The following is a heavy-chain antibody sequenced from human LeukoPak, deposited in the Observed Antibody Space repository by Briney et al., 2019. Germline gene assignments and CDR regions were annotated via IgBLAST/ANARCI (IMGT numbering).Heavy chain of an antibody. CDR3: ARGYQDYGSGSYYNDAFDI. Sequence: GGSLRLSCAASGFTFSNYGMHWVRQAPGKGLEWVSSISSSSSAIYYAASVKGRFTISRDNSKNTLYLQMNSLRAEDTAVYYCARGYQDYGSGSYYNDAFDIWGQGTMVTVSS. CDR1: GFTFSNYG. J-gene: IGHJ3*02. CDR2: ISSSSSAI. V-gene: IGHV3-48*01. D-gene: IGHD3-10*01.